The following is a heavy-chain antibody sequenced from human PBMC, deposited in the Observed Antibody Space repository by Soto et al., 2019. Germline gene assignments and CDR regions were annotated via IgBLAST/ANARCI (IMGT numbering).Heavy chain of an antibody. CDR2: FDPEDGET. Sequence: ASLKVSCKVSGYTLTELSMHWVRQAPGKGLEWMGGFDPEDGETIYAQKFQGRVTMTEDTSTDTAYMELSSLRSEDTAVYYCATSSGHSQDYYYYGMDVWGQGTTVTVSS. CDR3: ATSSGHSQDYYYYGMDV. CDR1: GYTLTELS. D-gene: IGHD3-22*01. J-gene: IGHJ6*02. V-gene: IGHV1-24*01.